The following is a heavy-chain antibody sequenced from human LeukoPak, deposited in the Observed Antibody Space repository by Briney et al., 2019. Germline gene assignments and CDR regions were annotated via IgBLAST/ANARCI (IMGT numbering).Heavy chain of an antibody. V-gene: IGHV3-23*01. CDR1: GSTFSSYA. CDR2: ISGSGGST. CDR3: AKAHLRFVYYFDY. J-gene: IGHJ4*02. D-gene: IGHD3-10*01. Sequence: PGGSLRLSCAASGSTFSSYAMSWVRQAPGKGLEWVSAISGSGGSTYYADSVKGRFTISRDNSKNTLYLQMNSLRAEDTAVYYCAKAHLRFVYYFDYWGQGTLVTVSS.